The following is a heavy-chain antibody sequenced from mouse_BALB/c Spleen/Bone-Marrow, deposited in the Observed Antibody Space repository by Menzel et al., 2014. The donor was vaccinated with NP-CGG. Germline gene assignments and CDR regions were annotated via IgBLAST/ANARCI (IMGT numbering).Heavy chain of an antibody. V-gene: IGHV1-18*01. J-gene: IGHJ1*01. Sequence: EVKLMESGPELVKPGASVKISCKTSGYTFTEYTMHWVKQSHGKSLEWIGGINPNNGGTSYNQKFKGKATLAVDKSSSTAYMELRSLTSEDSAVYYCARKEYGYDRYFDVWGAGTTVTVSS. D-gene: IGHD2-2*01. CDR3: ARKEYGYDRYFDV. CDR2: INPNNGGT. CDR1: GYTFTEYT.